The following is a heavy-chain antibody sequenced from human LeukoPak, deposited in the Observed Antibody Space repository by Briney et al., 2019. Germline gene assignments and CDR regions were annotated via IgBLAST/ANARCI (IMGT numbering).Heavy chain of an antibody. Sequence: SETLSLTCTVSGGSISGSSYYWGWIRQPPGKGLEWIGSIYYSGSTYYNPSLKSRVTISVDTSKNQFSLKLNSVTATDTAVYYCARSKASGAFNWFDPWGQGTLVTVSS. V-gene: IGHV4-39*01. J-gene: IGHJ5*02. CDR2: IYYSGST. D-gene: IGHD3-10*01. CDR3: ARSKASGAFNWFDP. CDR1: GGSISGSSYY.